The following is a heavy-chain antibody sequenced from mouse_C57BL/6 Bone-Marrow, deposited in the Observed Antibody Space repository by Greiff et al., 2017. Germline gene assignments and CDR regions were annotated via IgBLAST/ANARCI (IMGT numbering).Heavy chain of an antibody. CDR1: GYSFTDYN. CDR2: INPNYGTT. J-gene: IGHJ4*01. Sequence: VHVKQSGPELVKPGASVKISCKASGYSFTDYNMNWVKQSNGKSLEWIGVINPNYGTTSYNQKFKGKATLTVDQSSSTAYMKLNSLTSEESAVYYCARGYDYDYAMDYWGQGTSVTVSS. CDR3: ARGYDYDYAMDY. V-gene: IGHV1-39*01. D-gene: IGHD2-4*01.